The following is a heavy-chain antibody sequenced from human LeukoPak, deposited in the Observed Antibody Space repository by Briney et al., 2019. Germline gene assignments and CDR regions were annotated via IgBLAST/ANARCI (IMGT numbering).Heavy chain of an antibody. V-gene: IGHV1-46*01. CDR2: INPSGGST. CDR3: ARAGIGSSWEAQFDY. CDR1: GYTFTSYG. Sequence: GASVKVSCKASGYTFTSYGISWVRQAPGQGLEWMGIINPSGGSTSYAQKFQGRVTMTRDTSTSTVYMELSSLRSEGTAVYYCARAGIGSSWEAQFDYWGQGTLVTVSS. J-gene: IGHJ4*02. D-gene: IGHD6-13*01.